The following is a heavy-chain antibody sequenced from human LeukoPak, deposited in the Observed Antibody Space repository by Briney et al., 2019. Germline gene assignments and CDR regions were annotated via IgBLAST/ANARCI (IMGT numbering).Heavy chain of an antibody. CDR1: GFTFSSYA. Sequence: PGGSLRLSCAASGFTFSSYAMHWVRQAPGKGLEWVAVISYDGSNKYYADSVKGRFTISRDNSKNTLYLQMNSLRAEDTAVYYCASSGYCSSTSCPRFDYWGRGTLVTVSS. D-gene: IGHD2-2*03. CDR2: ISYDGSNK. V-gene: IGHV3-30-3*01. J-gene: IGHJ4*02. CDR3: ASSGYCSSTSCPRFDY.